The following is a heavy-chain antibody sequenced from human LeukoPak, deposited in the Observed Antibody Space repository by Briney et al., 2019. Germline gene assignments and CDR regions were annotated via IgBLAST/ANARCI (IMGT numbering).Heavy chain of an antibody. D-gene: IGHD2-2*03. CDR1: GYTFTNYY. Sequence: ASVKVSCKASGYTFTNYYMHWVRQAPGQGLEGMGIINPSGGSTSYAQKFQGRVTMTRDTSTSTVYMELSSLRSEDTAVYYCARGSGYCSSTSCYGYFDYWGQGTLVTVSS. J-gene: IGHJ4*02. V-gene: IGHV1-46*01. CDR2: INPSGGST. CDR3: ARGSGYCSSTSCYGYFDY.